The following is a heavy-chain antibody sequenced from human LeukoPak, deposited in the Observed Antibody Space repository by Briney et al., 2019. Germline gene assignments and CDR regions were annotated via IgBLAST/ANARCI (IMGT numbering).Heavy chain of an antibody. Sequence: ASVKVSCKASGYTFTTYYIHWVRQAPGQGLEWMGRINPNSGGTNFAQKFQGRVTMTRDTSISTAYVELSRLTSDDTAVYYCARDPWGGDIVVVPAAIHDPWGQGTLVTVSS. CDR1: GYTFTTYY. V-gene: IGHV1-2*06. D-gene: IGHD2-2*01. J-gene: IGHJ5*02. CDR2: INPNSGGT. CDR3: ARDPWGGDIVVVPAAIHDP.